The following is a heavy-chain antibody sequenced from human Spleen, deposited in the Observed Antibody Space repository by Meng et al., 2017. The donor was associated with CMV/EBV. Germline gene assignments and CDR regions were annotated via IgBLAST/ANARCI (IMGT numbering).Heavy chain of an antibody. CDR3: ARVKRYCTGGTCSSTGYYGMDV. CDR1: GYTFTDYY. J-gene: IGHJ6*02. CDR2: INPNSGGT. V-gene: IGHV1-2*02. Sequence: ASVKVSCKASGYTFTDYYIQWVRQAPGQGLEWMGWINPNSGGTNYAQKFQGRITMTGDTSITTAYMELSRLTSDDMAVYHCARVKRYCTGGTCSSTGYYGMDVWGQGTTVTVSS. D-gene: IGHD2-15*01.